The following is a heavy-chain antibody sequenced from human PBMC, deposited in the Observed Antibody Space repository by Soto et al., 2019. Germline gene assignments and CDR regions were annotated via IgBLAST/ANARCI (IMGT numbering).Heavy chain of an antibody. Sequence: GASVKVSCKTSGYTFTSYGISWVRQAPGQGLEWMGWISAYNGNTNYAQKLQGRVTMTTDTSTSTAYMELRSLRSDDTAVYYCAGDVPRDNYGMDVWGQGTTVTVSS. CDR2: ISAYNGNT. CDR3: AGDVPRDNYGMDV. CDR1: GYTFTSYG. J-gene: IGHJ6*02. V-gene: IGHV1-18*04.